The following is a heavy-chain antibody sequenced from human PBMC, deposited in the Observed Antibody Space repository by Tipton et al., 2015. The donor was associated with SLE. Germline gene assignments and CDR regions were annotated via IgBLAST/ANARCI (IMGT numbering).Heavy chain of an antibody. D-gene: IGHD3-16*01. CDR1: GYTFTSYC. J-gene: IGHJ6*03. CDR2: ISGYNGNT. V-gene: IGHV1-18*01. Sequence: QLVQSGAEVKKPGASVKVSCKASGYTFTSYCITWVRQAPGQGLEWMGWISGYNGNTNYAQKLQGRVTMTTDTSTITAYMELRSLRSDDTAVYYCARLGDWDFYYYMDVWGKGTTVTVSS. CDR3: ARLGDWDFYYYMDV.